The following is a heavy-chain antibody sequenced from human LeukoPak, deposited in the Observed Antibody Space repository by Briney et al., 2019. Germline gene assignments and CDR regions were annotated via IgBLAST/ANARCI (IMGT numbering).Heavy chain of an antibody. Sequence: PGGSLRLSCGAYGFTFSSYAMSWVRQAPGKGLDWVSSISHSGATSHYADSVRGRFTTSRDNSKNMVYLQMKSLRAEDTAIYYCAKEIFRDDDDWGRLGRWGQGTLVTVSS. CDR3: AKEIFRDDDDWGRLGR. J-gene: IGHJ4*02. CDR1: GFTFSSYA. D-gene: IGHD3-16*01. CDR2: ISHSGATS. V-gene: IGHV3-23*01.